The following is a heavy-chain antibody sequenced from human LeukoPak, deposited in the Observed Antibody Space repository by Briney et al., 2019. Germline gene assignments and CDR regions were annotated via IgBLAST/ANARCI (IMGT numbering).Heavy chain of an antibody. V-gene: IGHV1-2*02. J-gene: IGHJ4*02. CDR3: ARGSWLEMYYFDY. CDR2: INPNSGGT. Sequence: EASVKVSCKASGYTFTGYYMHWVRQAPGQGLEWMGWINPNSGGTNYAQKFQGRVTMTRDTSISTAYMELSRLRSDDTAVYYCARGSWLEMYYFDYWSQGTLVTVSS. CDR1: GYTFTGYY. D-gene: IGHD5-24*01.